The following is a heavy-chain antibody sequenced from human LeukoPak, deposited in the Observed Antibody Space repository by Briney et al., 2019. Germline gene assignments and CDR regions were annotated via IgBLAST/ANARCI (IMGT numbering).Heavy chain of an antibody. CDR3: AKNKTIDGMDV. J-gene: IGHJ6*02. V-gene: IGHV1-18*01. CDR1: GYTFIGYG. CDR2: ISVYNGNT. Sequence: GASVKVSCKASGYTFIGYGISWVRQAPGQGLEWMGWISVYNGNTNYTQKLQGRVTMTTVTSTSTAYMELRSLRSDDTVVYYCAKNKTIDGMDVWGQGTTVTVSS. D-gene: IGHD1-7*01.